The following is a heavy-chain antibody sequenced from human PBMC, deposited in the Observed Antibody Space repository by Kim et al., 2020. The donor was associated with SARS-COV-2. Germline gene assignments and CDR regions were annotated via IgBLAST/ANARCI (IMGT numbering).Heavy chain of an antibody. V-gene: IGHV3-23*01. D-gene: IGHD3-22*01. CDR3: AKGVDSTGYYNWFDP. Sequence: DSLKGRFTISRDNSKNTLYLQMNSRRAEDTAVYYCAKGVDSTGYYNWFDPWGQGALVTVSS. J-gene: IGHJ5*02.